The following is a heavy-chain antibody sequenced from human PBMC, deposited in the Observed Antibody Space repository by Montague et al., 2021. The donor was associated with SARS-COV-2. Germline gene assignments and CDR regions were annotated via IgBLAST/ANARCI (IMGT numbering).Heavy chain of an antibody. J-gene: IGHJ2*01. D-gene: IGHD2-21*01. CDR2: IYYSGSVTT. CDR1: GGSINNYY. Sequence: SETLSLTCSVSGGSINNYYWGWVRQSPGKGLEWIGYIYYSGSVTTSYNPSLKSRVSISVDTSENQFSLKLTPVTAADTAVYYSARRGGGEVFARFMYWYFDVWSRGSLVTVSS. V-gene: IGHV4-59*13. CDR3: ARRGGGEVFARFMYWYFDV.